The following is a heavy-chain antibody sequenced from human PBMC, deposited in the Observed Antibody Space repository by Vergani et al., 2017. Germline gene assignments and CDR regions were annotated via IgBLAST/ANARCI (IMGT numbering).Heavy chain of an antibody. CDR2: IYPGDSDT. D-gene: IGHD1-26*01. CDR1: GYRFSSYY. J-gene: IGHJ3*02. Sequence: VQLVQSGAEVKKPGESLRISCKGSGYRFSSYYIGWVRQMPGQGLEWIGVIYPGDSDTRYSPSFQGQVTISADKSTSTAYLQWGSLKASDTAMYYCTSRGGVGKIDAFDRWGQGTMVTVSS. V-gene: IGHV5-51*01. CDR3: TSRGGVGKIDAFDR.